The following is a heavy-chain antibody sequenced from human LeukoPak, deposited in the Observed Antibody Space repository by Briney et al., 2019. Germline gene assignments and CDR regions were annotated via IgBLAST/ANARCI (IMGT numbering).Heavy chain of an antibody. Sequence: SETLSLTCTVSGGSISSSSYYWGWIRQPPGKGLEWIGSIYHSGSTYYNPSLKSRVTISVDTSKNQFSLKLSSVTAADTAVYYCARDSRTNDAFDIWGQGTMVTVSS. CDR3: ARDSRTNDAFDI. J-gene: IGHJ3*02. V-gene: IGHV4-39*07. CDR2: IYHSGST. CDR1: GGSISSSSYY.